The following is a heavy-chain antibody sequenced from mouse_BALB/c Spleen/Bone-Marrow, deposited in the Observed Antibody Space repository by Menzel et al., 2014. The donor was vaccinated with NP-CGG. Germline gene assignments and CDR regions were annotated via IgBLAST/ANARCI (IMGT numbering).Heavy chain of an antibody. CDR3: ARHHRYAYYFDY. J-gene: IGHJ2*01. D-gene: IGHD2-14*01. CDR2: IDPYGGNT. Sequence: VQLQQSGPELVRPGASVKLSCKASGYTFTNYWLNWVNQRPEQGLEWIGGIDPYGGNTNYNQKFKDKATLTVDTSSSTAFVDLSSLTSEDSAVYYCARHHRYAYYFDYWGQGTTLTVSS. CDR1: GYTFTNYW. V-gene: IGHV1S130*01.